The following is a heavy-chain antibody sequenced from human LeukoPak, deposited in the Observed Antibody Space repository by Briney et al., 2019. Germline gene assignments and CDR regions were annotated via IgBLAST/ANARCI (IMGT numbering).Heavy chain of an antibody. CDR1: GGSISSYY. CDR3: ARVGSSWLSYYYVMDV. CDR2: IYYSGST. V-gene: IGHV4-59*01. D-gene: IGHD6-13*01. Sequence: SETLSLTCTVSGGSISSYYWSWIRQPPGKGLEWIGYIYYSGSTNYNPSLKSRVTISVDTSKNQFSLKLSSVTASDTAVYYCARVGSSWLSYYYVMDVWGQGSTVTV. J-gene: IGHJ6*01.